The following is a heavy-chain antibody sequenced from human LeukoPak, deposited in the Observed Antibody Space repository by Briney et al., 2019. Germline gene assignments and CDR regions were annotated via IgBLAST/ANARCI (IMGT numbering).Heavy chain of an antibody. CDR1: GGTFSSYA. V-gene: IGHV1-69*01. CDR3: ARDFHSNFDY. Sequence: ASVKVSCKASGGTFSSYAISWVRQAPGQGLEWMGGIIPIFGTANYAQKFQGRVTITADESTSTAYMELNSLKSEDTAVYYCARDFHSNFDYWGQGTLVTVSS. CDR2: IIPIFGTA. J-gene: IGHJ4*02. D-gene: IGHD4-11*01.